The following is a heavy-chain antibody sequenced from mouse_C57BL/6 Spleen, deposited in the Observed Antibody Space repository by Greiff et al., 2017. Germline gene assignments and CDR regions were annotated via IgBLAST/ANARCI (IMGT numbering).Heavy chain of an antibody. D-gene: IGHD2-1*01. Sequence: VQLQQSGAELVKPGASVKLSCTASGFNIKDYYMHWVKQRTEQGLEWIGRIDPEDGETKYAPKFQGKATLTADTSSNTAYLQLSSLTSEDTAVYYCAIYGNGYFDVWGTGTTVTVSS. CDR1: GFNIKDYY. CDR2: IDPEDGET. V-gene: IGHV14-2*01. CDR3: AIYGNGYFDV. J-gene: IGHJ1*03.